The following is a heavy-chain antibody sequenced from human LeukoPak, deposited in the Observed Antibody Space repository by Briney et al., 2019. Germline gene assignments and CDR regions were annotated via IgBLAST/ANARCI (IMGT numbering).Heavy chain of an antibody. D-gene: IGHD3-22*01. CDR2: IKQDGSEK. Sequence: GGFLRLSCAASGFSFSSCWMSWVRQAPGKGLEWVANIKQDGSEKYYVDSVKGRFTISRDNVKNSLYLQMNSLRVEDTAVYYCARGGKFYYDSSGYPGDYWGQGTLVTVSS. J-gene: IGHJ4*02. CDR3: ARGGKFYYDSSGYPGDY. V-gene: IGHV3-7*01. CDR1: GFSFSSCW.